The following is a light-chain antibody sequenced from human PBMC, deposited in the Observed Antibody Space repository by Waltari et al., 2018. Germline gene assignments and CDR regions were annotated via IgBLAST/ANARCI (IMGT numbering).Light chain of an antibody. CDR2: ARD. V-gene: IGLV3-1*01. CDR1: NLGNKY. Sequence: SYDLTQPPSVSVSPGQTVTISCSGHNLGNKYVSWYQQKAGQAPLLVVYARDRRPSGIPARFSGSNSDTTATLTISGTQAIDEADYYCQTWDSSLVVFGGGTKLTVL. J-gene: IGLJ2*01. CDR3: QTWDSSLVV.